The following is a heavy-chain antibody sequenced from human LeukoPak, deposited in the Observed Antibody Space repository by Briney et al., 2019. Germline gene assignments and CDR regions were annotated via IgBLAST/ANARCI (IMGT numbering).Heavy chain of an antibody. J-gene: IGHJ5*02. CDR3: ARFSSGSNWFDA. CDR2: MSYSGNT. V-gene: IGHV4-59*11. CDR1: GASISSQF. Sequence: SETLSLTCTVSGASISSQFWSWVRQPPGKRPEYIGYMSYSGNTNYNPSLKSRVTISLDTSKNQFSLKLSSLTAADTAVHYCARFSSGSNWFDAWGQGTLVTVSS.